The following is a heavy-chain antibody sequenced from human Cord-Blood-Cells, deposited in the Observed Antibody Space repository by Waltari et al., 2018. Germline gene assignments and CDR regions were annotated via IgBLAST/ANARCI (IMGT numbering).Heavy chain of an antibody. CDR1: GYTFTSYS. CDR3: ARGARIVVVPAAIDY. Sequence: QVQLVQSGAEGKKPGASVKVSCKASGYTFTSYSMHWVRQAPGQRLEWMGWINAGNGNTKYSQKFQGRVTITRDTSASTAYMELSSLRSEDTAVYYCARGARIVVVPAAIDYWGQGTLVTVSS. J-gene: IGHJ4*02. CDR2: INAGNGNT. D-gene: IGHD2-2*02. V-gene: IGHV1-3*01.